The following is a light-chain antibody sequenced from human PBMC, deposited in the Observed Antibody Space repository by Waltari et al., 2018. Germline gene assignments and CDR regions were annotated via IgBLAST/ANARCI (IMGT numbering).Light chain of an antibody. J-gene: IGKJ1*01. CDR1: QRLLQSDGKTY. V-gene: IGKV2-29*02. Sequence: EIVMTQTPLSLSVTPGQPASISCKSSQRLLQSDGKTYLSWHQQKPGQSPQVLINEVSIRFSGVPDRFSGSGSGTDFTLKISRVEAEDVGVYYCMQGKQIPWTFGQGTKVEIK. CDR2: EVS. CDR3: MQGKQIPWT.